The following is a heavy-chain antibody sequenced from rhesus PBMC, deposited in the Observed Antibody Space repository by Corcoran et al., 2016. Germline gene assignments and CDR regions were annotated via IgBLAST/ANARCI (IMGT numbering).Heavy chain of an antibody. CDR2: ISYNGST. CDR3: ARYILYSSGWSDFDY. CDR1: GYSISSGYG. D-gene: IGHD6S26*01. V-gene: IGHV4-122*02. J-gene: IGHJ4*01. Sequence: QLQLQESGPGLVKPSETLSLTCAVSGYSISSGYGWSWFRQPPGKGLEWIGYISYNGSTSYNPSLKSRVTISKDASKNQFSLKLSSVTAADTAVYYCARYILYSSGWSDFDYWGQGVLVTVSS.